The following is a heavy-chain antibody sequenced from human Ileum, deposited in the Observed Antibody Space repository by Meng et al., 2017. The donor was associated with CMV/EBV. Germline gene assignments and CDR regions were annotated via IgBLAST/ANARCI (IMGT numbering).Heavy chain of an antibody. Sequence: GGSLRLSCAASGFTFSSYSLNWVRQAPGKGLEWVANIKHDGSEKYFVDSVRGRFTISRDNANNSQDLQMNNLRVEDTAIYYCARKVAGSTIFWFDPRGQGTLVTVSS. J-gene: IGHJ5*02. CDR1: GFTFSSYS. D-gene: IGHD2/OR15-2a*01. CDR3: ARKVAGSTIFWFDP. CDR2: IKHDGSEK. V-gene: IGHV3-7*01.